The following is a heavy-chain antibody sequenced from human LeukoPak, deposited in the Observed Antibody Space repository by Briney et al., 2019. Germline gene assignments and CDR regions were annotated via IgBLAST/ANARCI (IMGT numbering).Heavy chain of an antibody. V-gene: IGHV3-23*01. J-gene: IGHJ4*02. CDR3: AKGGNRITIFGVVIMCYFDY. CDR2: ISGSGGST. Sequence: GGSLRLSCAASGFTFSSYSMNWVRQAPGKGLEWVSAISGSGGSTYYADSVKGRFTISRDNSKNTLYLQMNSLRAEDTAVYYCAKGGNRITIFGVVIMCYFDYWGQGTLVTVSS. D-gene: IGHD3-3*01. CDR1: GFTFSSYS.